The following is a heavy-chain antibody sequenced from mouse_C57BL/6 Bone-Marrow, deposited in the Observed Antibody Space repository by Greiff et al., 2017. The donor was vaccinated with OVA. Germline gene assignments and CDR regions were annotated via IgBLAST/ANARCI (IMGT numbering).Heavy chain of an antibody. CDR1: GYTFTSYW. CDR3: TRSDYGSSSVFAY. V-gene: IGHV1-5*01. D-gene: IGHD1-1*01. CDR2: ICPGNSDT. Sequence: EVQLKESGTVLARPGGSVRMSCTTSGYTFTSYWMHWVRQSPGQGLEWIGAICPGNSDTSYNEKVKGKAKLTAVTSASTVYMELSGLTNEDSAVYYCTRSDYGSSSVFAYWGQGTLVTVSA. J-gene: IGHJ3*01.